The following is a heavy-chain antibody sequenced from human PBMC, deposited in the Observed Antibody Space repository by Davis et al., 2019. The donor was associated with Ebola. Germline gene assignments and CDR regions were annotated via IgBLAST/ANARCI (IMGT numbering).Heavy chain of an antibody. CDR1: GYSFTSYW. CDR2: IYPGDSDT. CDR3: AGLGKGYSYGVDY. V-gene: IGHV5-51*01. D-gene: IGHD5-18*01. J-gene: IGHJ4*02. Sequence: KVSCKGSGYSFTSYWIGWVRQMPGKGLEWMGIIYPGDSDTRYSPSFQGQVTISADKSISTAYLQWSSLKASDTAMYYCAGLGKGYSYGVDYWGQGTLVTVSS.